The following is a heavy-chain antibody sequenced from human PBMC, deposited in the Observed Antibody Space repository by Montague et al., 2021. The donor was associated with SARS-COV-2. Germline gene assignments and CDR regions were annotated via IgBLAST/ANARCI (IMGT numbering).Heavy chain of an antibody. CDR2: ISWNSGSI. V-gene: IGHV3-9*01. J-gene: IGHJ4*02. CDR1: GFTFGDYA. Sequence: SLRLSCAASGFTFGDYAMHWVRQAPGKGLEWVSGISWNSGSIGYADSVKGRFTISRDNAKNSLYLQMNSLRAEDTALYYCAKDYDYYDSSGHYDYWGQGTLVTVSS. CDR3: AKDYDYYDSSGHYDY. D-gene: IGHD3-22*01.